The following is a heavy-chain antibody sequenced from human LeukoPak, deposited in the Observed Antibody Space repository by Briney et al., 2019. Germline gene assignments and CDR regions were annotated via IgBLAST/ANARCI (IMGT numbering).Heavy chain of an antibody. Sequence: GGSLRLSCAASGFTFTSYAMSCVRQAPGKGLEWVSAISGSGGSTYYADSVKGRFTISRDNSKNTLYLQMNSLRAEDTAVYYCAKPRPSYSSSWYDHWGQGTLVTVSS. CDR3: AKPRPSYSSSWYDH. V-gene: IGHV3-23*01. CDR2: ISGSGGST. J-gene: IGHJ5*02. CDR1: GFTFTSYA. D-gene: IGHD6-13*01.